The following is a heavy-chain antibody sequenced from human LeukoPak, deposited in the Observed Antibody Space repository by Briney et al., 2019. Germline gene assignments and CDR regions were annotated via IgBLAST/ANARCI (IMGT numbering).Heavy chain of an antibody. J-gene: IGHJ4*02. Sequence: AGGSLRLSCAASGLTFSSYSMNWVRQAPGKGLEWVAFIGSRTGNIYYADSVKGRFSISRDNAKDSVYLQMNSLRADDTAVYYCARETEPLDYGDSTNLDYWGQGTLVTVSS. D-gene: IGHD4/OR15-4a*01. CDR2: IGSRTGNI. V-gene: IGHV3-21*01. CDR1: GLTFSSYS. CDR3: ARETEPLDYGDSTNLDY.